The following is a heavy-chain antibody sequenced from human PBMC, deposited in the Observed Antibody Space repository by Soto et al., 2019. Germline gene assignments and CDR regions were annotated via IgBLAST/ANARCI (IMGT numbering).Heavy chain of an antibody. Sequence: SETLSLTCTVSGHSLSSGGYYWSWIRQHPGKGLEWVGYIYFTGSTLYNPSLKSRLAMSLDTSKNQFSLRLTSVTAADTAVYFCARDWGSSGWPNWGQGTLVTVSS. CDR2: IYFTGST. CDR3: ARDWGSSGWPN. V-gene: IGHV4-31*03. CDR1: GHSLSSGGYY. J-gene: IGHJ4*02. D-gene: IGHD6-19*01.